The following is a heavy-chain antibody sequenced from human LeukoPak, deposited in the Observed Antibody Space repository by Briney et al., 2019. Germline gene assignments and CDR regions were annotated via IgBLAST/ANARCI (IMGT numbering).Heavy chain of an antibody. Sequence: SETLSLTCTVSSGSISTSNYYWGWVRQPPGKALEWIGNIFYSGSTYYSPSLKSRVTISLDTSKNQFSLKLSSVAAADTAVYYCARHRRLPRDAFDIWGQGTMVTVSS. J-gene: IGHJ3*02. CDR3: ARHRRLPRDAFDI. CDR2: IFYSGST. CDR1: SGSISTSNYY. V-gene: IGHV4-39*01.